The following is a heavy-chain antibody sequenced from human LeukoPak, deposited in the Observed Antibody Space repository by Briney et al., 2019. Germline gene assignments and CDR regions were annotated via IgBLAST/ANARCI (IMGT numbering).Heavy chain of an antibody. CDR1: GNTFTKYC. J-gene: IGHJ4*02. Sequence: ASVKVSCKASGNTFTKYCIHWVRQAPGQGLEWMGWIDDGHGNTKYSEKFQGRVSITRDTSASPVYMELNSLRSEDTAVYYCARNEDYWGQGTLVTVSS. D-gene: IGHD1-1*01. CDR3: ARNEDY. CDR2: IDDGHGNT. V-gene: IGHV1-3*01.